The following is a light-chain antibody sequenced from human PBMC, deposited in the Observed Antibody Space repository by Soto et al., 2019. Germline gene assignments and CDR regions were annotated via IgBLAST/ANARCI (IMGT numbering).Light chain of an antibody. Sequence: QSVLTQSPSASGTPGQRATTPCSGTNSNAGRNGVNWYQQLPGTAPKLLVYSNNQRPSGVPDRFSGSKSGTSASLAISGLQSEDEADYYCATWDDSLNGLYVFGTGTQLTVL. J-gene: IGLJ1*01. CDR3: ATWDDSLNGLYV. CDR2: SNN. CDR1: NSNAGRNG. V-gene: IGLV1-44*01.